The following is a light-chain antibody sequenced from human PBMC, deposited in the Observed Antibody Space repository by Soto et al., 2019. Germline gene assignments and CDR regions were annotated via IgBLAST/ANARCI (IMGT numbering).Light chain of an antibody. V-gene: IGKV1-5*03. CDR2: KAS. CDR3: QQYNSYPIFT. J-gene: IGKJ3*01. CDR1: QSISSW. Sequence: DIQMTQSPSTLSASVGDRVTITCRASQSISSWLAWYQQKPGKAPKLLIYKASSLESGVPSRFSVSGSGTELTLTISSLQPDDFATYYCQQYNSYPIFTFGPGTKVDIK.